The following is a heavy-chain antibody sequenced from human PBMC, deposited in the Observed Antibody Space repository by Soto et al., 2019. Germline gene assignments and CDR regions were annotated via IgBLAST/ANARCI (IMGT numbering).Heavy chain of an antibody. CDR3: ARGYPRSISSTSLTTSYWFDS. J-gene: IGHJ5*01. Sequence: QVQLQQWGTGLLKPSETLSLHCAVYGESLRGYYWSWIRQTPAMGLEWIGEINHRGTTKHDTSRKSRAIISIDTSKNQVSLRLNYVTAADTAVYYCARGYPRSISSTSLTTSYWFDSWGQGTLVTVSS. CDR2: INHRGTT. CDR1: GESLRGYY. V-gene: IGHV4-34*04. D-gene: IGHD3-16*02.